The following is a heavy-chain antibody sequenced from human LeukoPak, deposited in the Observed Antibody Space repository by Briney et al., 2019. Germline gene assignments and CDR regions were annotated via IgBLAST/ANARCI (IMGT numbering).Heavy chain of an antibody. Sequence: QTGGSLRLSCVASGFTFSSYAMTWVRQAPGKGLEWVSSISGSVDRTHYADSVKGRFTISRDNSKNTLYLQMNSLRAEDTTLYYCAKSGRYYDSSGYYYFDYWGQGTLVTASS. V-gene: IGHV3-23*01. D-gene: IGHD3-22*01. CDR2: ISGSVDRT. CDR3: AKSGRYYDSSGYYYFDY. CDR1: GFTFSSYA. J-gene: IGHJ4*02.